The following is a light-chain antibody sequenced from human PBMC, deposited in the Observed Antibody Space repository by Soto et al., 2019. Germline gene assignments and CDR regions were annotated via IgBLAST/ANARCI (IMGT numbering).Light chain of an antibody. Sequence: QSALTQPPSASGSPGQSVTISCTGTSSDVGAYNYVSWYQQHPGRAPKLMIYEVSRRPSGVPDLFSGSKSGNTASLTVSGLQAEDEADYYCSSYAGINNHVFGTGTKVTVL. V-gene: IGLV2-8*01. J-gene: IGLJ1*01. CDR2: EVS. CDR3: SSYAGINNHV. CDR1: SSDVGAYNY.